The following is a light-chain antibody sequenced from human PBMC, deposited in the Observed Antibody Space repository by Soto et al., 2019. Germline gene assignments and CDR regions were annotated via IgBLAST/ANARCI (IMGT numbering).Light chain of an antibody. CDR1: SSDVGGYNY. V-gene: IGLV2-8*01. CDR3: SSYAGSSNYV. CDR2: GVD. J-gene: IGLJ1*01. Sequence: QSVLTQPPSASGSPGQSGTISCTGTSSDVGGYNYVSWYQQHPGKAPKLIIYGVDKRPSGVPDRFSGSTSGNTASLTVSGLQADDEADYYCSSYAGSSNYVFGTGTKVTVL.